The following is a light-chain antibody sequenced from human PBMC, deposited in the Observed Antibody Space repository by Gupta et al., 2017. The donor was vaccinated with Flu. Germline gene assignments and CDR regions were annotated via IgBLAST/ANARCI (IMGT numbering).Light chain of an antibody. J-gene: IGKJ5*01. CDR3: MQAIKPPVT. CDR2: LGS. Sequence: DIVMTQSPLSLPVTPGEPASIPCRSSQSLLNGDGNNYVDWYLQKPGQSPQLLISLGSNRASGVPDRFSGSGSGTDFTLKINRVEAEDVGVYYCMQAIKPPVTFGQGTRLETK. V-gene: IGKV2-28*01. CDR1: QSLLNGDGNNY.